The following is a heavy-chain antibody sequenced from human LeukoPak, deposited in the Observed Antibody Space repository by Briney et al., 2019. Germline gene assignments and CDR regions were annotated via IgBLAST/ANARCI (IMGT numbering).Heavy chain of an antibody. CDR2: ISSSSSYI. D-gene: IGHD3-22*01. CDR1: GFTFSSYS. CDR3: ARYDYYDSSRGDYYYYMDV. Sequence: GRSLRLSCAASGFTFSSYSMNWVRQAPGKGLEWVSSISSSSSYIYYADSVKGRFTISRDNAKNSLYLQMNSLRAEDTAVYYCARYDYYDSSRGDYYYYMDVWGKGTTVTVSS. V-gene: IGHV3-21*01. J-gene: IGHJ6*03.